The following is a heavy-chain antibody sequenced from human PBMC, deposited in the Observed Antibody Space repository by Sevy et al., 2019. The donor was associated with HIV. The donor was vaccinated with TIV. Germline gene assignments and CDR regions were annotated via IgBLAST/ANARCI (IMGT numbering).Heavy chain of an antibody. J-gene: IGHJ4*02. V-gene: IGHV1-24*01. Sequence: ASVKVSCKVSGYTLNKLSMHWVRQAPGKGLEWMGRFDPEDGETIYAQKFQGRVTMTEDTSTDTAYMELSSLRYEDTAVYYCASAREYYEDSSGYLDYWGQGTLVTVSS. D-gene: IGHD3-22*01. CDR2: FDPEDGET. CDR1: GYTLNKLS. CDR3: ASAREYYEDSSGYLDY.